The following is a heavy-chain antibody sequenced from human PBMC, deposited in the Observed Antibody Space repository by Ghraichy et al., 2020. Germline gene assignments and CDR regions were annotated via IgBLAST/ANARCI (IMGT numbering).Heavy chain of an antibody. D-gene: IGHD6-19*01. Sequence: QTLSLNCAISGDSVSRDSAAWNWIRQSPSRGLEWLGRTYYRSKWYNDYAVSVKSRMTINPDTSKNQFSLQLDSVTPEDTAVYYCGRGWPYFDNWGQGTLVTVSS. J-gene: IGHJ4*02. V-gene: IGHV6-1*01. CDR1: GDSVSRDSAA. CDR3: GRGWPYFDN. CDR2: TYYRSKWYN.